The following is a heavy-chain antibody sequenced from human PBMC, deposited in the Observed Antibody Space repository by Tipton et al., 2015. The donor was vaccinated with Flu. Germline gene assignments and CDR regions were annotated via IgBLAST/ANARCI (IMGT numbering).Heavy chain of an antibody. CDR1: GGSISSYY. CDR2: IYYSGST. V-gene: IGHV4-59*01. Sequence: TLSLTCTVSGGSISSYYWSWIRQPPGKGLEWIGYIYYSGSTNYNPSLKSRVTISEDTPKNQFSLKLSSVTAADTAVYYCARDRGDGYNDDAFDIWGQGTMVTVSS. CDR3: ARDRGDGYNDDAFDI. J-gene: IGHJ3*02. D-gene: IGHD5-24*01.